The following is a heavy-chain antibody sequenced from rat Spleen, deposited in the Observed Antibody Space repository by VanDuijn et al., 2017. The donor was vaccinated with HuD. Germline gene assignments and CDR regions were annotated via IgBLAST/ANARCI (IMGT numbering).Heavy chain of an antibody. D-gene: IGHD1-10*01. V-gene: IGHV5-20*01. CDR2: ISFDGSTT. J-gene: IGHJ3*01. Sequence: EVQLVESGGGLVQPGRSMKLSCAVSGFTFSNYDMAWVRQAPTKGPEWVASISFDGSTTYYRASVKGRFTISRDNTKSTLYLQMNSLRSEDTATYYCTTENYWFAYWGQGTLVTVSS. CDR1: GFTFSNYD. CDR3: TTENYWFAY.